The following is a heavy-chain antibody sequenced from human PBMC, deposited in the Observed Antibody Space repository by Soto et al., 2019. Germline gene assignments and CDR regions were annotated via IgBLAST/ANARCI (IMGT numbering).Heavy chain of an antibody. Sequence: QVQLQESGPGLVKPSETLSLTCTVSGGSVSSGSYYWSWIRQPPGKGLEWIGYIYYSGSTNYNPSLKSRVTISVDTSKNQFSLKLSSVTAADTAVYYCARDSRFRFYLTLGYYGMDVWGQGTTVIVSS. CDR2: IYYSGST. CDR1: GGSVSSGSYY. J-gene: IGHJ6*02. CDR3: ARDSRFRFYLTLGYYGMDV. V-gene: IGHV4-61*01. D-gene: IGHD3-3*01.